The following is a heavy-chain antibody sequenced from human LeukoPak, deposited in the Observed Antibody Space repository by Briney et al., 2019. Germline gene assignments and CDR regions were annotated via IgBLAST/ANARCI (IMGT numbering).Heavy chain of an antibody. CDR2: VPYDGSNK. J-gene: IGHJ4*02. Sequence: PGGSLRLSCVASGFTFSSYGMHWVRQAPGKGLEWVAFVPYDGSNKDYADSVKGRFAISRDNSKNTLYLQMNSLRAEDTAVYYCAKDRWYSGSYGLVGDYWGQGTLVTVSS. CDR1: GFTFSSYG. V-gene: IGHV3-30*02. CDR3: AKDRWYSGSYGLVGDY. D-gene: IGHD1-26*01.